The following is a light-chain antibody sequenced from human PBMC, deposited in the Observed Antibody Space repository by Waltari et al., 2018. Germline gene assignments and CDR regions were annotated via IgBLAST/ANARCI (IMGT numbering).Light chain of an antibody. CDR2: GAS. Sequence: EIVMTQSPATLSVSPGERPTLSCRASQSVSSKLAWYQQKPGQAPRLIIYGASTRATGIPARFSGSGSGTEFTLTFSSLQSEDFAVYCCQQYNNWPLNFGGGAKVEI. J-gene: IGKJ4*01. CDR1: QSVSSK. V-gene: IGKV3-15*01. CDR3: QQYNNWPLN.